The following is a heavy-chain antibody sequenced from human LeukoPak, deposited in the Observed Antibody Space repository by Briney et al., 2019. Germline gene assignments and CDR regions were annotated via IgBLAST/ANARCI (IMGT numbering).Heavy chain of an antibody. J-gene: IGHJ4*02. CDR2: ISGSGGST. CDR3: AKWLVVVPAADNFDY. D-gene: IGHD2-2*01. CDR1: GFTFSSYA. Sequence: GGSLRLSCAASGFTFSSYAMSWVRQAPGRGLEWVSAISGSGGSTYYADSVKGRFTISRDNSKNTLYLQMNSLRAEDTAVYYCAKWLVVVPAADNFDYWGQGTLVTVSS. V-gene: IGHV3-23*01.